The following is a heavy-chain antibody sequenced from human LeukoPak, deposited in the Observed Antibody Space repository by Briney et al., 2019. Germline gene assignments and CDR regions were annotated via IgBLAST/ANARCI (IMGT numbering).Heavy chain of an antibody. CDR1: GYTFTGYY. CDR2: INPNSGGT. J-gene: IGHJ4*02. D-gene: IGHD6-19*01. V-gene: IGHV1-2*02. CDR3: ARALRRGIAVAGPDY. Sequence: GASVKVSCKASGYTFTGYYMHWVRQAPGQGLEWMGWINPNSGGTNYAQKFRGRVTMTRDTSISTAYMELGRLRSDDTAVYYCARALRRGIAVAGPDYWGQGTLVTVSS.